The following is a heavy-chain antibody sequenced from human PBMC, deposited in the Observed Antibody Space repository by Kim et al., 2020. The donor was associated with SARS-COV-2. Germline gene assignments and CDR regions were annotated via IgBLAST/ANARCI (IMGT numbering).Heavy chain of an antibody. D-gene: IGHD5-12*01. V-gene: IGHV1-69*13. CDR3: ASLRGYSGYDNGLFDY. Sequence: SVKVSCKASGGTFSSYAISWVRQAPGQGLEWMGGIIPIFGTANYAQKFQGRVTITADESTSTAYMELSSLRSEDTAVYYCASLRGYSGYDNGLFDYWGQGTLVTVSS. CDR1: GGTFSSYA. CDR2: IIPIFGTA. J-gene: IGHJ4*02.